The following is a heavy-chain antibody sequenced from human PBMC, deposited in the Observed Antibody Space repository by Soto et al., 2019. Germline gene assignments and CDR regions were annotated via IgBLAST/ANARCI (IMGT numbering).Heavy chain of an antibody. V-gene: IGHV3-30*18. CDR3: VKEGRGSSTSCSRCYGLDV. CDR2: LSHDESNK. D-gene: IGHD2-2*01. CDR1: GFTFSTYG. J-gene: IGHJ6*02. Sequence: QVQLVESGGGVVQPGRSLRLSCGASGFTFSTYGMHWVRQAPGKGLEWVAALSHDESNKFYADSVKGRFTISRDNSKNQLYLEMFSLRAEDTAVYYCVKEGRGSSTSCSRCYGLDVWGQGTTVTVSS.